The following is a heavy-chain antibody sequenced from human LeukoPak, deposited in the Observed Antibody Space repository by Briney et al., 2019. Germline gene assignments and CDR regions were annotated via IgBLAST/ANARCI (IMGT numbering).Heavy chain of an antibody. J-gene: IGHJ4*02. D-gene: IGHD2-2*01. CDR3: ARDHCSSTSCYEGGFDY. Sequence: PSQTLSLTCTVSGGSINSGDYYWSWIRQPPGKGLEWIGYIYYSGSTYYNPSLKSRVTISVDTSKNQFSLKLSSVTAADTAVYYCARDHCSSTSCYEGGFDYWGQGTLVTVSS. CDR2: IYYSGST. V-gene: IGHV4-30-4*08. CDR1: GGSINSGDYY.